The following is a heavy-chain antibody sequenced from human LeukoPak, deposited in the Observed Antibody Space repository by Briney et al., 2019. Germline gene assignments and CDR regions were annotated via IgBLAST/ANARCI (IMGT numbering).Heavy chain of an antibody. V-gene: IGHV3-7*01. J-gene: IGHJ6*03. D-gene: IGHD4-11*01. CDR2: IKQDGSEK. CDR3: ARVRIYSNYYYYYSDV. CDR1: GFTFSSYW. Sequence: PGGSLRLSCAASGFTFSSYWMSWVRQAPGKGLEWVANIKQDGSEKYYVDSVKGRFTISRDNAKNSLYLQMNSLRAEATAVYYCARVRIYSNYYYYYSDVWGKGTTVTVSS.